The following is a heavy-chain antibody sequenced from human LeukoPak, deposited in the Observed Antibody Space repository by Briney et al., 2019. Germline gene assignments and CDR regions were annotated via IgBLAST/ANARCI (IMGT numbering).Heavy chain of an antibody. CDR3: ARAGYYYYYMDV. CDR2: ISSNGGST. V-gene: IGHV3-64*01. Sequence: GGFLRLSCAASGFTFSSYAMHWVRQAPGKGLEYVSAISSNGGSTYYANSVKGRFTISRDNSKNTLYLQMGSLRAEDMAVYYCARAGYYYYYMDVWGKGTTVTVSS. CDR1: GFTFSSYA. J-gene: IGHJ6*03.